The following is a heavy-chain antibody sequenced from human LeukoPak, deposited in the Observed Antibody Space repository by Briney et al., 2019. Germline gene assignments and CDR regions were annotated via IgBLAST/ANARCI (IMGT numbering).Heavy chain of an antibody. CDR2: IYPGDSDT. Sequence: GESLKISCKGSGYSFISYWIGWVRQMPGKGPEWTGIIYPGDSDTRYSPSFQGQVIISADKSISTAYLQWSSLKASDTAIYFCARLYYYDSSGHPRYWGQGTPVTVSS. J-gene: IGHJ4*02. D-gene: IGHD3-22*01. CDR3: ARLYYYDSSGHPRY. V-gene: IGHV5-51*01. CDR1: GYSFISYW.